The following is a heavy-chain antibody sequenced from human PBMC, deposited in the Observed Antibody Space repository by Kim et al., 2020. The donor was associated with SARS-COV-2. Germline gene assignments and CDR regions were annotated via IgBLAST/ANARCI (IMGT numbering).Heavy chain of an antibody. CDR3: AREVRWAVAGYGMDV. J-gene: IGHJ6*02. D-gene: IGHD6-19*01. CDR2: IIPIFGTA. CDR1: GGTFSSYA. V-gene: IGHV1-69*13. Sequence: SVKVSCKASGGTFSSYAISWVRQAPGQGLEWMGGIIPIFGTANYAQKFQGRVTITADESTSTAYMELSSLRSEDTAVYYCAREVRWAVAGYGMDVWGQGTTVTVSS.